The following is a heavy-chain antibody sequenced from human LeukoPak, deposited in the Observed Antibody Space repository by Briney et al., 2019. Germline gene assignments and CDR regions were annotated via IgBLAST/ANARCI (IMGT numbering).Heavy chain of an antibody. V-gene: IGHV3-11*01. J-gene: IGHJ4*02. CDR3: ANSPRWHYNY. CDR2: ISSSGSTI. D-gene: IGHD1-7*01. CDR1: GFTFSDYY. Sequence: SGGSLRLSCAASGFTFSDYYMSWIRQAPGKGLEWVSYISSSGSTIYYADSVKGRFTISRDNAKNSLYLQMNSLRAEDAAVYYCANSPRWHYNYWGQGTLVTVSS.